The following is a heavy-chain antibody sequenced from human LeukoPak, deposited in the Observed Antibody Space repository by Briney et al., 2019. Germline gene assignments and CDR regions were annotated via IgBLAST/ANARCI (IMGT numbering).Heavy chain of an antibody. CDR1: GCTLSSYA. V-gene: IGHV3-23*01. CDR2: ISASGGST. D-gene: IGHD2-15*01. CDR3: AKARPLDIVVVVTAYDS. Sequence: ETLTLSCAASGCTLSSYAISWLRQPPGKGLELLSLISASGGSTYYAASEKGRFTISRDNSQNTLYLQMSSLRAEDTAVYYCAKARPLDIVVVVTAYDSWGQGTLVTVSS. J-gene: IGHJ5*01.